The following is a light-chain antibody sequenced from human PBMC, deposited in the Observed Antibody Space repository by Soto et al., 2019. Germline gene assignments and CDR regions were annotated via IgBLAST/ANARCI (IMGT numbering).Light chain of an antibody. CDR2: GAS. V-gene: IGKV3-20*01. J-gene: IGKJ4*01. CDR1: QSVSSSY. Sequence: EIVLTQSPGTLSLSPGERATHSCRASQSVSSSYLAWYQQKPGQAPRLLIYGASSRATGIPDRFSGSGSGTDFTLTISRLEPEDFAVYYCQQYGSSTLTFGGGIKVEIQ. CDR3: QQYGSSTLT.